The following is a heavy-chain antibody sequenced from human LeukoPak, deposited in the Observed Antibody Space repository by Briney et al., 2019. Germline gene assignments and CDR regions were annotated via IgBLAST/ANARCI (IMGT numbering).Heavy chain of an antibody. J-gene: IGHJ4*02. CDR2: IRYDGSNK. CDR3: AKILPDSAEGYFDY. V-gene: IGHV3-30*02. CDR1: GFTFSSYG. D-gene: IGHD2-15*01. Sequence: GGSLRLSCAASGFTFSSYGMHWVRQAPGKGLEWVAFIRYDGSNKYYADSVKGRFTISRDNSKNTLYLQMNSLRAEDTAVYYCAKILPDSAEGYFDYWGQGTLVTVSS.